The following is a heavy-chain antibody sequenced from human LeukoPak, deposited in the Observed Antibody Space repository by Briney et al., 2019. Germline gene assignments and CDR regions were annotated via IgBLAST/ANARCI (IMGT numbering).Heavy chain of an antibody. CDR2: ISGSGGST. Sequence: GGSLRLSCAASGFTFSSYAMSWVRQAPGKGLEWVSAISGSGGSTYYADSVKGRFTISRDNSKNTLYLQMNSLRAEDTAVYYCARGPGIVVVPAAIKGYYYYYMDVWGKGTTVTVSS. D-gene: IGHD2-2*02. J-gene: IGHJ6*03. V-gene: IGHV3-23*01. CDR3: ARGPGIVVVPAAIKGYYYYYMDV. CDR1: GFTFSSYA.